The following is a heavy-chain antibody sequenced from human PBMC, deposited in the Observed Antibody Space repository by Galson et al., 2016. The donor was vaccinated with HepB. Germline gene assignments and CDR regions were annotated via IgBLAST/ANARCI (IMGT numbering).Heavy chain of an antibody. D-gene: IGHD3-10*01. CDR3: AKEGRSLLLRVGELFTAPGLGGLDY. CDR2: ISYDGYNK. J-gene: IGHJ4*02. CDR1: GFTFSTYG. V-gene: IGHV3-30*18. Sequence: SLRLSCAGSGFTFSTYGMHWVRQAPGQGLEWVSVISYDGYNKYYADSVRGRFTISRDNSKNTLYLQMNSLRAEDTAVYYCAKEGRSLLLRVGELFTAPGLGGLDYWGQGTLATVSS.